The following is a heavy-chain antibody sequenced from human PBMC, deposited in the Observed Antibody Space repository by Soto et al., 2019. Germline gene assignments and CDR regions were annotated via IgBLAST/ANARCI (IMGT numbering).Heavy chain of an antibody. D-gene: IGHD5-18*01. V-gene: IGHV3-30-3*01. CDR2: ISYDGSNK. CDR1: GFTFSSYA. J-gene: IGHJ4*02. Sequence: GGSLRLSCAASGFTFSSYAMHWVRQAPGKGLEWVAVISYDGSNKYYADSVKGRFTISRDNSKNTLYLQMNSLRAEDTAVYYCARDSENTAMRGLNYFDYWGQGALVTVS. CDR3: ARDSENTAMRGLNYFDY.